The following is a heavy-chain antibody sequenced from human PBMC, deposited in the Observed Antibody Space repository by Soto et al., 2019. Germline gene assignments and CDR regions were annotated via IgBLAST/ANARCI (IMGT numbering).Heavy chain of an antibody. CDR2: IRSKAYGGTT. J-gene: IGHJ4*02. Sequence: GSLRLSCTASGFTFGDYAVSWFRQAPGKGLEWVGFIRSKAYGGTTEYAASVKGRFTISRDDSKSIAYLQMNSLKTEDTAVYYCTREAYGGPVNYWGQGTLVTVSS. CDR1: GFTFGDYA. D-gene: IGHD4-17*01. V-gene: IGHV3-49*03. CDR3: TREAYGGPVNY.